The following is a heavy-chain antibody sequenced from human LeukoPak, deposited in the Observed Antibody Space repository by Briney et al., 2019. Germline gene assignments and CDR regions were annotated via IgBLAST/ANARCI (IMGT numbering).Heavy chain of an antibody. J-gene: IGHJ6*03. Sequence: SRTLSLTCTVSGGSVRRGNYYWTWIRQPAGSGLEWIGRIYTSGTTDYNPSLRTRVTISVDASRNQFSLNLSSVTAADTAVYYCARWSGSVTARNYYYYMDVWGEGTTVTVSS. D-gene: IGHD6-6*01. CDR3: ARWSGSVTARNYYYYMDV. CDR1: GGSVRRGNYY. V-gene: IGHV4-61*02. CDR2: IYTSGTT.